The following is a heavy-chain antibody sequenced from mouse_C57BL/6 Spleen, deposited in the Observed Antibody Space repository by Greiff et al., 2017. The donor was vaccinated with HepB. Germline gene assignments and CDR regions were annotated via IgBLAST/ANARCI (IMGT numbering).Heavy chain of an antibody. V-gene: IGHV5-2*03. CDR1: EYEFPSHD. D-gene: IGHD1-1*01. CDR3: ARDYYGSKFAY. CDR2: INSDGGST. Sequence: EVMLVESGGGLVQPGESLKLSCESNEYEFPSHDMSWVRKTPEKRLELVAAINSDGGSTYYPDTMERRIIISRDNTKKTLYLQMSSLRSEDAALYYCARDYYGSKFAYWGQGTLVTVSA. J-gene: IGHJ3*01.